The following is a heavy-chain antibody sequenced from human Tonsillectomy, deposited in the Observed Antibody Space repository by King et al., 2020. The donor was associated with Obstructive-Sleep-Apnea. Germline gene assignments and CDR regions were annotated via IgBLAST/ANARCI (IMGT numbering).Heavy chain of an antibody. V-gene: IGHV3-66*01. CDR2: IYSGGST. D-gene: IGHD3-16*02. J-gene: IGHJ4*02. CDR3: ARDSGSYRSIPLQRDY. CDR1: GFTVSSNY. Sequence: VQLVESGGGLVQPGGSLRLSCTASGFTVSSNYMNWVRQAPGKGLEWVSVIYSGGSTYYADSVKGRFTISRDNSKNTLYLQMNSLRADDTAVYYCARDSGSYRSIPLQRDYWGQGTLVTVSS.